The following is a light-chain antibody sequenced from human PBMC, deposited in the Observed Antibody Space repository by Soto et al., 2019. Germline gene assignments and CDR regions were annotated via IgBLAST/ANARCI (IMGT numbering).Light chain of an antibody. CDR2: GAS. Sequence: EIVLTQSPGTLSLSPGERATLSCRASQSVSSSYLAWYQQKPGQAPRLLIYGASSRATGIPDRFSGSGSGTDSTLTISSLQPEDFGVYYCQQYGDSPLTSGPGTKVDIK. J-gene: IGKJ3*01. CDR1: QSVSSSY. CDR3: QQYGDSPLT. V-gene: IGKV3-20*01.